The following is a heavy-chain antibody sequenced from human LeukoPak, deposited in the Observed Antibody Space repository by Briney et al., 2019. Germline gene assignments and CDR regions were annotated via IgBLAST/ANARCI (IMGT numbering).Heavy chain of an antibody. Sequence: PGGSLRLSCATSGFTFSKFWMHWVRQAPGRGLAWVSRINPEETTTNYADSVKGRFTISRDNAKNTLYLQMDSLRAEDTAVYYCAKDIRSSGWSKYSDYWGQGTLVTVSS. D-gene: IGHD6-19*01. CDR2: INPEETTT. CDR1: GFTFSKFW. CDR3: AKDIRSSGWSKYSDY. V-gene: IGHV3-74*01. J-gene: IGHJ4*02.